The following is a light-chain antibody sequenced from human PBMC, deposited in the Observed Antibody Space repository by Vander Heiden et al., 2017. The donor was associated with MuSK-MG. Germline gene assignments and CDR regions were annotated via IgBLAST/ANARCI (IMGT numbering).Light chain of an antibody. CDR3: QQCDSRPLS. CDR2: GAS. V-gene: IGKV3-11*01. J-gene: IGKJ4*01. Sequence: EVVLTQSPRTLSSSQGETATLSCRASQYVGDCLAWYKQKPGQAPRLLISGASKRAPDIPGRFSGSGSGTDFTLTIRNLDSEDFALYFCQQCDSRPLSFGGGTNV. CDR1: QYVGDC.